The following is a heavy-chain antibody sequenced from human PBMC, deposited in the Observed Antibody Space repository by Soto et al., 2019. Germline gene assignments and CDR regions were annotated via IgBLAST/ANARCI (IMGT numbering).Heavy chain of an antibody. V-gene: IGHV1-18*04. D-gene: IGHD5-12*01. CDR3: ARGAVDIVATYLYYYYYGMDV. CDR1: GYTFTSYG. CDR2: ISAYNGNT. J-gene: IGHJ6*02. Sequence: QVQLVQSGAEVKKTGASVKVSCKASGYTFTSYGISWVRQAPGQGLEWMGWISAYNGNTNYAQKLQGRVTMTTDTSTSKAYIELRSLRSDDTAVYYCARGAVDIVATYLYYYYYGMDVWGQGTTVTVSS.